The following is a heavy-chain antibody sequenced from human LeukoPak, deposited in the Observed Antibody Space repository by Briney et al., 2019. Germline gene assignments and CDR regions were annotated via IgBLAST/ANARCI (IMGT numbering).Heavy chain of an antibody. CDR1: GGSISSSSYY. CDR3: ARHGYSGSYLRTYYFDY. V-gene: IGHV4-39*01. CDR2: IYYSGST. Sequence: SETLSLTCTVSGGSISSSSYYWGWIRQPPGKGLEWIGSIYYSGSTYYNPSLKSRVTISVDTSKNQFSLKLSSVTAADTAVYYCARHGYSGSYLRTYYFDYWGQGTLVTVSS. D-gene: IGHD1-26*01. J-gene: IGHJ4*02.